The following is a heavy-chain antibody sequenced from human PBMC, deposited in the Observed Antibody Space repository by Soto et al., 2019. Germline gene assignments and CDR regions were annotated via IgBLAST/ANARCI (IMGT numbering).Heavy chain of an antibody. J-gene: IGHJ6*02. Sequence: PGGSLRLSCAASGFTVSSKYMSWVRQAPGKGLEWVSHIQSGGPTYYADSVKGRFTISRDTSENTVHLQMDSLRAEDTAVYYCAKDQKGSSWFPNYYYYYGMDVWGQGTTVTVSS. CDR1: GFTVSSKY. CDR2: IQSGGPT. V-gene: IGHV3-66*01. CDR3: AKDQKGSSWFPNYYYYYGMDV. D-gene: IGHD6-13*01.